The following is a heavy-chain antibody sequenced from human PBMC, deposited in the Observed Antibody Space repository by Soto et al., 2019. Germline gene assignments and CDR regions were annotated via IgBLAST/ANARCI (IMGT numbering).Heavy chain of an antibody. Sequence: PSETLSLTCTVSGGSISSGDYYWSWIRQPPGKGLEWIGYIYYSGSTYYNPSLKSRVTISVDTSKNQFSLKLSSVTAADTAVYYCARDRYYYDSSGYYYYYGMDVWGQGTTVTVSS. D-gene: IGHD3-22*01. V-gene: IGHV4-30-4*01. CDR2: IYYSGST. J-gene: IGHJ6*02. CDR1: GGSISSGDYY. CDR3: ARDRYYYDSSGYYYYYGMDV.